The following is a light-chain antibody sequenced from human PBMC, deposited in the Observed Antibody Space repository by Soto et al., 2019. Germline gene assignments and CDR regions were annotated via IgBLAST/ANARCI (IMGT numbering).Light chain of an antibody. J-gene: IGLJ1*01. CDR2: EVS. CDR3: NSYTGSSTYV. V-gene: IGLV2-18*02. Sequence: QSVLTKPPSVSGSHGQSVAISCTGTSSDVGSYNRVSWYQQPPGAAPKLMIYEVSNRPSGVPDRFSGSKSGNTASLTISGLQAEDEADYYCNSYTGSSTYVFGTGTKVTVL. CDR1: SSDVGSYNR.